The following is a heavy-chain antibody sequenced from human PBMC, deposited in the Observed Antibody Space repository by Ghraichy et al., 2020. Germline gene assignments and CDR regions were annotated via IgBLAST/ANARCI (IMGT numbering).Heavy chain of an antibody. CDR2: INHGGST. Sequence: SETLSLTCAIYGGSFSGYFWSWIRQPPGKGLEWIGEINHGGSTNYNPSLKSRVTISLDTSKNQFSLKLSSVTAADTAVYYCARGPLTEFCSGASCYFPRYYYYMDVWGKGTTVTVSS. CDR3: ARGPLTEFCSGASCYFPRYYYYMDV. CDR1: GGSFSGYF. J-gene: IGHJ6*03. D-gene: IGHD2-2*01. V-gene: IGHV4-34*01.